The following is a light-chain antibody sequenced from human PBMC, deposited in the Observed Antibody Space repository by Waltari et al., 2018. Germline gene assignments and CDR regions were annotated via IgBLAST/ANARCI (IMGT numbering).Light chain of an antibody. Sequence: QSALTQPPSASGSPGQSVTISCTGTSSDVGGYNYVSWYLQHPGKAPKLMIYEVSTRPAGGPDRFSGSRSGNTASLTVSGLQAEDEADYYCSSYAGTDVVFGGGTKLTVL. CDR1: SSDVGGYNY. V-gene: IGLV2-8*01. CDR2: EVS. J-gene: IGLJ2*01. CDR3: SSYAGTDVV.